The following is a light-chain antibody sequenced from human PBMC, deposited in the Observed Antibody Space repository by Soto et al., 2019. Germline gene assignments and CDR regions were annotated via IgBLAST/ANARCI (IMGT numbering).Light chain of an antibody. V-gene: IGLV1-44*01. CDR1: SSNIGAYS. Sequence: QSVLTQPPSASGTPGQRVTISCSGSSSNIGAYSVNWYQQLTGTAPKLLIYSNNQRPSGVPDRFSGSKSGTSASLAISGLQSEDEADYYCAVWDGSLNGPVFGGGTKLTVL. CDR3: AVWDGSLNGPV. CDR2: SNN. J-gene: IGLJ3*02.